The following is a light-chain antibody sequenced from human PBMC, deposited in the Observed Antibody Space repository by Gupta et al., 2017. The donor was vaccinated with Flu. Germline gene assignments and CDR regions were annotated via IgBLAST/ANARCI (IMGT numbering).Light chain of an antibody. V-gene: IGLV2-14*01. J-gene: IGLJ3*02. Sequence: QSARTHTPSVSGSPGQSISSSCTGTSSDVGGHNYVSWFQQHPCKAPKLMIYEVSDRLSGVSNRFSGSKSGNTASLTIAGLQAEDEADYYCSSYTSSSTQVFGGGTKLTVL. CDR3: SSYTSSSTQV. CDR1: SSDVGGHNY. CDR2: EVS.